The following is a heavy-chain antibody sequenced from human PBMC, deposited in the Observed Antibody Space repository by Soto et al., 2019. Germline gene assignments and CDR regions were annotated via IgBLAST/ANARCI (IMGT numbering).Heavy chain of an antibody. CDR3: VNQEDDGIRGYVMVSAFLLTRSSDL. V-gene: IGHV3-23*01. CDR2: ISGSGRST. J-gene: IGHJ2*01. Sequence: PGKGLEWVSAISGSGRSTYDTDSMKGRFTISRDNSKNTLYLHIDSLRAEDTAVYYFVNQEDDGIRGYVMVSAFLLTRSSDL. D-gene: IGHD3-16*01.